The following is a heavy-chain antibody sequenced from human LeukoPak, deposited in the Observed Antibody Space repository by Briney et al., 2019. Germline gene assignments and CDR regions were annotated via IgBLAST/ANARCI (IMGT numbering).Heavy chain of an antibody. CDR1: GFTFSSYG. J-gene: IGHJ6*04. D-gene: IGHD3-10*02. CDR3: AELGITMIGGV. V-gene: IGHV3-23*01. CDR2: ISGSGGST. Sequence: GGSLRLSCAASGFTFSSYGMSWVRQAPGKWLEWVSAISGSGGSTYYADSVKGRFTISRGNAKNSLYLQMNSLRAEDTAVYYCAELGITMIGGVWGKGTTVTISS.